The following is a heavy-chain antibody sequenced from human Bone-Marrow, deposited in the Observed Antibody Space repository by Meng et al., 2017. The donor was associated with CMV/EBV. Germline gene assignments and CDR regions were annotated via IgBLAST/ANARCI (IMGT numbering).Heavy chain of an antibody. CDR3: ARLRAMSGSDY. CDR2: IYPNDSDT. CDR1: GYSFSNYW. D-gene: IGHD3-3*01. V-gene: IGHV5-51*01. J-gene: IGHJ4*02. Sequence: GESLKISCKTSGYSFSNYWIGWVRQMPGQGLEYMGIIYPNDSDTRYTKSFQGLVTISADKSIRIVYLHWNSLKASDTGVYYCARLRAMSGSDYWGQGTLVTVSS.